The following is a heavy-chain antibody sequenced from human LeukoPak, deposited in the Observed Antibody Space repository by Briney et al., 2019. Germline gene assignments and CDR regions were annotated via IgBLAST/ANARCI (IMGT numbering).Heavy chain of an antibody. J-gene: IGHJ4*02. Sequence: GESLKISCKGSGYNFGTSWIGWVRQMPGKGLEWMGIIYPGDSDTRYTPSFQGQVTTSVDKSITTAYLQWSSLKASDTAIYYCAGRANSGWLLASYFDCWGQGTLVTVSS. V-gene: IGHV5-51*01. CDR1: GYNFGTSW. CDR2: IYPGDSDT. CDR3: AGRANSGWLLASYFDC. D-gene: IGHD6-19*01.